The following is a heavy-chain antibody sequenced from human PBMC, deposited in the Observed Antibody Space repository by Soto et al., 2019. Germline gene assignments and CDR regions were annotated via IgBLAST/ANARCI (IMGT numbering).Heavy chain of an antibody. CDR3: ARPPAVRRGHWFDP. CDR1: GFTFSDYY. D-gene: IGHD2-21*02. J-gene: IGHJ5*02. CDR2: ISSSGSTI. Sequence: GGSLRLSCAASGFTFSDYYMSWIRQAPGKGLEWVSYISSSGSTIYYADSVKGRFNISRDNAKNSLYLQMNSLRAEDTAVYYCARPPAVRRGHWFDPWGQGTLVTVSS. V-gene: IGHV3-11*01.